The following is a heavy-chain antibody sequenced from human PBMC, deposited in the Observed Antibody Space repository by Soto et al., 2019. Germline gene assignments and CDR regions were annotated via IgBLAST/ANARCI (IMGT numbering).Heavy chain of an antibody. D-gene: IGHD3-3*01. CDR1: GGSFSGYY. CDR3: ARASPDFWSGYLYYYMDV. V-gene: IGHV4-34*01. J-gene: IGHJ6*03. CDR2: INHSGST. Sequence: QVQLQQWGAGLLKPSETLSLTCAVYGGSFSGYYWSWIRQPPGKGLAWSGEINHSGSTNYTPSLKSRVTISVDTSKNQFSLKLSSVTASETAVYSCARASPDFWSGYLYYYMDVWGKGTTVTVSS.